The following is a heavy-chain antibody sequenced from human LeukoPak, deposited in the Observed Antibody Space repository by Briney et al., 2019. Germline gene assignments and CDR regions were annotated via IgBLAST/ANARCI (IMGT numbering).Heavy chain of an antibody. CDR2: ISYDGSNK. CDR1: GFTFSSYA. Sequence: GGSLRLSCAASGFTFSSYAIHWVRQAPGKGLEWVAVISYDGSNKYYADSVKGRSTISRDNSKNTLYLQMNSLRAEDTAVYYCARDHFSSVAFDYWGQGTLVTVSS. D-gene: IGHD6-19*01. J-gene: IGHJ4*02. CDR3: ARDHFSSVAFDY. V-gene: IGHV3-30-3*01.